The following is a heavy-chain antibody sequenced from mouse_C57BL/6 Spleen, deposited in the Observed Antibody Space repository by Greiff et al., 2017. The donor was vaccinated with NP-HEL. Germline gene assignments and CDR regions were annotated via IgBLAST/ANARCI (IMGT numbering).Heavy chain of an antibody. Sequence: EVMLVESGGDLVKPGGSLKLSCAASGFTFSSYGMSWVRQTPDKRLEWVATISSGGSYTYYPDSVKGRFTISRDNAKNTLYLQMSSLKSEDTAMYYCARPLITTVVAPFAYWGQGTLVTVSA. CDR2: ISSGGSYT. D-gene: IGHD1-1*01. V-gene: IGHV5-6*02. J-gene: IGHJ3*01. CDR3: ARPLITTVVAPFAY. CDR1: GFTFSSYG.